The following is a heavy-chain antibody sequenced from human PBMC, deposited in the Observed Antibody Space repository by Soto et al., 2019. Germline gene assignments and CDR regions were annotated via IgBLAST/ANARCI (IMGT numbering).Heavy chain of an antibody. CDR3: ARDQPGYSYGYGLGY. D-gene: IGHD5-18*01. Sequence: GGSLRLSCAASGFTFSSYSMNWVRQAPGKGLEWVSSISSSSSYIYYADSVKGRFTISRDNAKNSLYLQMNSLRAEDTAVHYCARDQPGYSYGYGLGYWGQGTLVTVSS. CDR1: GFTFSSYS. J-gene: IGHJ4*02. V-gene: IGHV3-21*01. CDR2: ISSSSSYI.